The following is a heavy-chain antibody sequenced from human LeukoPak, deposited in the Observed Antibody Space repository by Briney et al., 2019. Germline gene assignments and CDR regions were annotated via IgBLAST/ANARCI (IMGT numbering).Heavy chain of an antibody. Sequence: KSSETLSLTCTVSGGSISSYYWSWIRQPPGKGLEWIGYIYYSGSTNYNPSLKSRVTISVDTSKNQFSLKLSSVTAADTAVYYCARDHTPAVEDEQNNWFDPWGQGTLVTVSS. CDR3: ARDHTPAVEDEQNNWFDP. CDR1: GGSISSYY. J-gene: IGHJ5*02. D-gene: IGHD1/OR15-1a*01. V-gene: IGHV4-59*12. CDR2: IYYSGST.